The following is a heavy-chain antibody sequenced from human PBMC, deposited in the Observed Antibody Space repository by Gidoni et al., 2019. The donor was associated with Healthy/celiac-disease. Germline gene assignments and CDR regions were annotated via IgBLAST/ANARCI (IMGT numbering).Heavy chain of an antibody. CDR3: ARETRYYGSGTGAFDI. V-gene: IGHV1-69*01. D-gene: IGHD3-10*01. J-gene: IGHJ3*02. Sequence: QVQLVQSGAEVKKPGSSVKVSCKASGGPFSSYAISWVRPAPGQGLEWMGGIIPIFGTANYAQKFQGRVTITADESTSTAYMGLSSLRSEDTAVYYCARETRYYGSGTGAFDIWGQGTMVTVSS. CDR2: IIPIFGTA. CDR1: GGPFSSYA.